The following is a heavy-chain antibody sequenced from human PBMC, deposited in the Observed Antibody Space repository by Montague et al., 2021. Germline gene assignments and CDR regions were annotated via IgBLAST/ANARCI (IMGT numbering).Heavy chain of an antibody. CDR3: SRDSRYSISCSFDY. J-gene: IGHJ4*02. V-gene: IGHV6-1*01. Sequence: YAVSVKSRMTISTDASKNQFSLQLSSVTPDDRAVYYCSRDSRYSISCSFDYWGQGTLVNVSS. D-gene: IGHD2-2*01.